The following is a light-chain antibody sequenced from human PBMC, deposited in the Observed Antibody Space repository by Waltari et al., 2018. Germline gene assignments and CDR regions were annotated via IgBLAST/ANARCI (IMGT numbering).Light chain of an antibody. V-gene: IGKV2-40*01. CDR3: MQRLEFPYT. CDR1: QSLFNTDDGFTY. Sequence: IVMTQTPLSLPVTPGEPASISCRPSQSLFNTDDGFTYLAWFFQKPGQSPQLLIYTLAYRASGVPDRFSGTGSGSNFSLKISRVEAEDVGVYYCMQRLEFPYTFGQGTRLDIK. CDR2: TLA. J-gene: IGKJ2*01.